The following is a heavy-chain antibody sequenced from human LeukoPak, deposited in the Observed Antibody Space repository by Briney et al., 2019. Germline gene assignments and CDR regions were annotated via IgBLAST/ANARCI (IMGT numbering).Heavy chain of an antibody. V-gene: IGHV3-11*01. CDR2: ISSSGSTI. Sequence: GGSLRLSCAASGFTFSDYYMSWTRQAPGKGLEWVSYISSSGSTIYYADSVKGRFTISRDNAKNSLYLQMNSLRAEDTAVYYCARAGYSSSWYESPYCYYGMDVWGQGTTVTVSS. CDR1: GFTFSDYY. D-gene: IGHD6-13*01. CDR3: ARAGYSSSWYESPYCYYGMDV. J-gene: IGHJ6*02.